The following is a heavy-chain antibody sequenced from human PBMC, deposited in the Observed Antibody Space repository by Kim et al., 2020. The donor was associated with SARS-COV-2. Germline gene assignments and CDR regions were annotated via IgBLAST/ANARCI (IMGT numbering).Heavy chain of an antibody. CDR3: ARQNQGDPSIGGFDP. J-gene: IGHJ5*02. Sequence: PSLKSRVTISVDTSKNQFSLKLSSVTAADTAVYYCARQNQGDPSIGGFDPWGQGTLVTVSS. V-gene: IGHV4-39*01. D-gene: IGHD3-16*01.